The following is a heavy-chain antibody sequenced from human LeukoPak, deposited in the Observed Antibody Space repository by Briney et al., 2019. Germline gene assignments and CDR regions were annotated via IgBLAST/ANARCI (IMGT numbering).Heavy chain of an antibody. CDR2: IYYSGST. CDR3: ARGRGLWFRESRGYWFDP. D-gene: IGHD3-10*01. J-gene: IGHJ5*02. CDR1: GGSISSSSYY. V-gene: IGHV4-39*01. Sequence: SETLSLTCTVSGGSISSSSYYWGWIRQPPGKGLEWIGSIYYSGSTYYNPSLKSRVTISVDTSKNQFSLKLSSVTAADTAVYYCARGRGLWFRESRGYWFDPWGQGTLVTVSS.